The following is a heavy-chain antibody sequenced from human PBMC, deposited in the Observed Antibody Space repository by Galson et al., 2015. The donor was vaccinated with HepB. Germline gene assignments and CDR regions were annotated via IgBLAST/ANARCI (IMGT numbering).Heavy chain of an antibody. D-gene: IGHD3-3*01. CDR2: ISAYNGNT. CDR3: ARGYDFWSRSEGDYYYYGMDV. J-gene: IGHJ6*02. Sequence: SVKVSCKASGYTFTSYGISWVRQAPGQGLEWMGWISAYNGNTNYAQKLQGRVTMTTDTSTSTAYMELRSLRSDDTAVYYCARGYDFWSRSEGDYYYYGMDVWGQGTTVTVSS. CDR1: GYTFTSYG. V-gene: IGHV1-18*04.